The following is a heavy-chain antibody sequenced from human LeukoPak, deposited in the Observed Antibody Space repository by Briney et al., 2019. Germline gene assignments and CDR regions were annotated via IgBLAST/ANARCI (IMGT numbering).Heavy chain of an antibody. CDR2: IRYDGSNK. V-gene: IGHV3-30*02. J-gene: IGHJ4*02. CDR1: GFTFNSYW. D-gene: IGHD3-3*01. Sequence: GGSLRLSCAASGFTFNSYWMSWVRQAPGKGLEWVAFIRYDGSNKYYADSVKGRFTISRDNSKNTLYLQMNSLRAEDTAVYYCAKDSDFWSGPNFDYWGQGTLVTVSS. CDR3: AKDSDFWSGPNFDY.